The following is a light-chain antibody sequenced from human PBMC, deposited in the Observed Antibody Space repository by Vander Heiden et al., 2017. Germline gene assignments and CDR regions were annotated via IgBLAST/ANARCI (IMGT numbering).Light chain of an antibody. Sequence: QSALPHPPPAPGSPGQPVTISCAGTSSDVGGYNYGSWYQQHPGKVPILIIYEVTKRPSGVPDRFSGSKSGNTASLTVSGLQAEDEADYYCSSYADRFWVFGGGTKVTVL. CDR1: SSDVGGYNY. V-gene: IGLV2-8*01. J-gene: IGLJ3*02. CDR2: EVT. CDR3: SSYADRFWV.